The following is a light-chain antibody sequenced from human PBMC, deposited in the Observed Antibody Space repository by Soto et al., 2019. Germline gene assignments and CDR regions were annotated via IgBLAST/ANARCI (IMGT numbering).Light chain of an antibody. J-gene: IGLJ2*01. Sequence: QSVLTQPPSASGTPGQRVTISCSGSSPNIGSHTVTWYQQVPGTAPKLLIFSHNQRPSGVPDRFSGSKSGTSASLAISGLQSDDEADYYCTAWDARLNGQVFGGGTKLTVL. CDR2: SHN. V-gene: IGLV1-44*01. CDR3: TAWDARLNGQV. CDR1: SPNIGSHT.